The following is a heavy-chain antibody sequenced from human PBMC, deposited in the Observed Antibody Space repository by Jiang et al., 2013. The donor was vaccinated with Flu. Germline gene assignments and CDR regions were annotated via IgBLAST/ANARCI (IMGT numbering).Heavy chain of an antibody. D-gene: IGHD6-13*01. CDR3: ATVGYSSSWDGYGFDY. Sequence: GAEVKKPGASVKVSCKASGYTFTSYAMHWVRQAPGQRLEWMGWINAGNGNTKYSQKFQGRVTITRDTSASTAYMGLSSLRSEDTAVYYCATVGYSSSWDGYGFDYWGQGTLVTVSS. J-gene: IGHJ4*02. CDR1: GYTFTSYA. CDR2: INAGNGNT. V-gene: IGHV1-3*01.